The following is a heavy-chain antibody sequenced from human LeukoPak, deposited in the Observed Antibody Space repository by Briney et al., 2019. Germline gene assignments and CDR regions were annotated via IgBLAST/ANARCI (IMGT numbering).Heavy chain of an antibody. Sequence: KPSQTLSLTCTVSGGSISSGSYYWSWIRQPAGKGLEWIGRIYTSGSTNYNPSLKSRVTISADTSKNQFSLKLSSVTAADTAVYYCARVTTGGYYNCWGQGTLVTVSS. J-gene: IGHJ4*02. CDR2: IYTSGST. D-gene: IGHD3-22*01. CDR1: GGSISSGSYY. CDR3: ARVTTGGYYNC. V-gene: IGHV4-61*02.